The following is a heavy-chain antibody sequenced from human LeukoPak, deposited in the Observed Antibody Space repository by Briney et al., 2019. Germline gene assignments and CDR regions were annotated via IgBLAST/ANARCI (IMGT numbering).Heavy chain of an antibody. D-gene: IGHD4-11*01. CDR1: GYTFTGYY. CDR3: ARGSTKVTSVIHMDV. V-gene: IGHV1-2*04. Sequence: ASVKVSCKASGYTFTGYYMHWVRQAPGQGLEWMGWINPNSGGTNYAQKFQGWVTMTRDTSISTAYMELSRLRSDDTAIYYCARGSTKVTSVIHMDVWGKGTTVTVSS. J-gene: IGHJ6*03. CDR2: INPNSGGT.